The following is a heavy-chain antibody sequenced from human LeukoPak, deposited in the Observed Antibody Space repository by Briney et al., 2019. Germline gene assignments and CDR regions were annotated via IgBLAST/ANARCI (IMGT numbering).Heavy chain of an antibody. V-gene: IGHV4-30-4*08. J-gene: IGHJ4*02. Sequence: SETLSLTCTVSGGSISSGDYYWSWIRQPPGKGLEWIGYIYYSGNTYYNPSLKSRVTISVDTSKNQFSLKLSSVTAADTAVYYCARGPSSRRGYFDYWGQGTLVTVSS. CDR1: GGSISSGDYY. CDR3: ARGPSSRRGYFDY. D-gene: IGHD5-12*01. CDR2: IYYSGNT.